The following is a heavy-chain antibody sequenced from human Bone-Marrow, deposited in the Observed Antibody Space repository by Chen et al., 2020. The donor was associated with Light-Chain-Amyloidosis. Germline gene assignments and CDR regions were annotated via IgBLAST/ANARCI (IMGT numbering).Heavy chain of an antibody. V-gene: IGHV1-8*01. CDR2: MNPNNGAT. CDR1: GYTFTSFD. J-gene: IGHJ4*02. D-gene: IGHD3-22*01. CDR3: ARTGTSGYFYYR. Sequence: QVQLVQSGAEVRQPGASVKVSCKASGYTFTSFDINWVRQATGQGLEWVGWMNPNNGATNYAQKFQGRVTMTRNTSISTAYLELSSLRSEDTAMYYCARTGTSGYFYYRWGQGTLVTASS.